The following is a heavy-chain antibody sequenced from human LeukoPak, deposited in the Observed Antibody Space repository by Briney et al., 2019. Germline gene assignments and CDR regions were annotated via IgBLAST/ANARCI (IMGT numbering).Heavy chain of an antibody. CDR1: GYTFTSYY. J-gene: IGHJ4*02. Sequence: ASVMVSCKASGYTFTSYYMHWVRQAPGQGLEWMGIINPSGGSTSYAQKFQGRVTMTRDTSTSTAYMELRSLRSDDTAVYYCARFSSWPPDYWGQGTLVTVSS. V-gene: IGHV1-46*01. D-gene: IGHD6-13*01. CDR2: INPSGGST. CDR3: ARFSSWPPDY.